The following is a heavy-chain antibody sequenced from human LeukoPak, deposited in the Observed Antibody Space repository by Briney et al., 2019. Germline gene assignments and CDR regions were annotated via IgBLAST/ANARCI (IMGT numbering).Heavy chain of an antibody. CDR1: GFTFSSYG. D-gene: IGHD3-10*01. V-gene: IGHV3-33*01. J-gene: IGHJ5*02. CDR2: IWYDGSNK. Sequence: GGSLRLSCAASGFTFSSYGMHWVRQAPGKGLEWVAVIWYDGSNKYYADSVKGRFTISRDNSKNTLYLQMNSLRAEDTAVYYCARDGKLWFGELLSSRWFDPWGQGTLVTVSS. CDR3: ARDGKLWFGELLSSRWFDP.